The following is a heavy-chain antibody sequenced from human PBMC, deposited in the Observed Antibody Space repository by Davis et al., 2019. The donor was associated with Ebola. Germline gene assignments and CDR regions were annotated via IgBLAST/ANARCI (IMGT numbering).Heavy chain of an antibody. V-gene: IGHV3-74*01. Sequence: PGGSLRLSCAASGFTFSRSWMHWVRQAPGKGLVWVSRINSDGSSTTYADSVKGRFTISRDNAKNTLYLQMNSLTVEDTAVYYCARALLAALYFDYWGQGTLVTVSS. CDR1: GFTFSRSW. CDR2: INSDGSST. CDR3: ARALLAALYFDY. D-gene: IGHD6-6*01. J-gene: IGHJ4*02.